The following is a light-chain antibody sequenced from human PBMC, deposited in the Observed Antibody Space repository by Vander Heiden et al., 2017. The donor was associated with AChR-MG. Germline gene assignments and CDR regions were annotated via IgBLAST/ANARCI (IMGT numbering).Light chain of an antibody. CDR1: SGRNTYA. CDR2: VNSDGSQ. V-gene: IGLV4-69*01. J-gene: IGLJ3*02. Sequence: HLVLTQSPSDSPSLGASVKLTCTLSSGRNTYAVAWHQQQPEKGPRYLLKVNSDGSQKKGDGIPDRFSGSSSGAERYLTISGLQSDDEADYYCQSWGTGLQRVFGGGTKLTVL. CDR3: QSWGTGLQRV.